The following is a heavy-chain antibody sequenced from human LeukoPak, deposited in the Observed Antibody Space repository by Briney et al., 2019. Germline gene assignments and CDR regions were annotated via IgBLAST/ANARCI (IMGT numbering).Heavy chain of an antibody. V-gene: IGHV3-72*01. CDR2: SRNKADSYTT. Sequence: GGSLRLSCAASGLTFSAHYMDWVRQAPGKGLEWIGRSRNKADSYTTEYAASVEGRFTISRDDSKNTLYLQMNSLKTEDTAVYYCSTVTEDYGSGSFGFWGQGTLVTVSS. CDR1: GLTFSAHY. CDR3: STVTEDYGSGSFGF. D-gene: IGHD3-10*01. J-gene: IGHJ4*02.